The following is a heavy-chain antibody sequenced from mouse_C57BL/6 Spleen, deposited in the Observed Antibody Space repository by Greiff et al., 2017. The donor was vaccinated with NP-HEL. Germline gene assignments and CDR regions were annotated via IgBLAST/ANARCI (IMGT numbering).Heavy chain of an antibody. D-gene: IGHD1-1*01. CDR2: IDPSDSYT. CDR1: GYTFTSYW. CDR3: ARKDYGSSYYFDY. J-gene: IGHJ2*01. V-gene: IGHV1-50*01. Sequence: VKLQQPGAELVKPGASVKLSCKASGYTFTSYWMQWVKQRPGQGLEWIGEIDPSDSYTNYNQKFKGKATLTVDTSSSTAYMQLSSLTSEDSAVYYCARKDYGSSYYFDYWGQGTTLTVSS.